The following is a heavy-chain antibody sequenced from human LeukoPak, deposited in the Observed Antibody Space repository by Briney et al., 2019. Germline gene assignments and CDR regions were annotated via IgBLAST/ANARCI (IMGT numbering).Heavy chain of an antibody. J-gene: IGHJ6*02. CDR1: GGSFSGYY. CDR2: INHSGST. V-gene: IGHV4-34*01. Sequence: KTSETLSLTCAVYGGSFSGYYWSWIRQPPGKGLEWIGEINHSGSTNYNPSLKSRVTISVDTSKNQFSLKLSSVTAADTAVYYCARQPPRTYYYYGMDVWGQGTTVTVSS. CDR3: ARQPPRTYYYYGMDV.